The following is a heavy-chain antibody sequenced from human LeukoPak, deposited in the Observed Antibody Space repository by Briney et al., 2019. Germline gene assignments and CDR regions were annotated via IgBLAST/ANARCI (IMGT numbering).Heavy chain of an antibody. CDR2: ISAYNGNT. CDR3: AKERAGYTNPYYFDY. Sequence: GASVKVSCMASGYTFTSYGISWVRQAPGQGLEWMGWISAYNGNTNYAQRLQGRVTMTTDTSTSTAYMELRSLRSDDTAVYYCAKERAGYTNPYYFDYWGQGTLVTVSS. J-gene: IGHJ4*02. CDR1: GYTFTSYG. V-gene: IGHV1-18*01. D-gene: IGHD3-16*02.